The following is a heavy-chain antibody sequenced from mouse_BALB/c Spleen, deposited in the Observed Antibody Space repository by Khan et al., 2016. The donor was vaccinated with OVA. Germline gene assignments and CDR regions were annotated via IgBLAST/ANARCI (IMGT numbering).Heavy chain of an antibody. CDR1: GYSFTGYL. V-gene: IGHV1-20*02. CDR2: INPHNGET. CDR3: TRIYRSYFDY. J-gene: IGHJ2*01. D-gene: IGHD1-1*01. Sequence: VQLKQSGPELVRPGASVKISCKASGYSFTGYLMNWVMQSHGKSLEWIGRINPHNGETFYNQRFKDKATLTVDESYSTANMEFRSLASEDSAGYECTRIYRSYFDYWGQGTTLTDSS.